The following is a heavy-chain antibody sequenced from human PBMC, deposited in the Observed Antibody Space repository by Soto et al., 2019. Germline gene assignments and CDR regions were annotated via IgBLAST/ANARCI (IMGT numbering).Heavy chain of an antibody. J-gene: IGHJ6*03. D-gene: IGHD3-3*01. V-gene: IGHV4-59*08. Sequence: SETLSLTCTVSGGSISSYYWSWIRQPPGKGLEWIGYIYYSGSTNYNPSLKSRVTISVDMSKNQFSLKLSSVTAADTAVYYCASSTYYDFWSGPPPYMDVWGKGTTVTVSS. CDR1: GGSISSYY. CDR2: IYYSGST. CDR3: ASSTYYDFWSGPPPYMDV.